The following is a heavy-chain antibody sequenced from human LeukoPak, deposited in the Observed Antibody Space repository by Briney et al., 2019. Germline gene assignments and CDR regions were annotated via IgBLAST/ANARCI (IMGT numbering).Heavy chain of an antibody. V-gene: IGHV3-21*01. CDR2: ISSSSSYI. D-gene: IGHD3-10*01. CDR3: ARGENYYGSGSSS. J-gene: IGHJ4*02. CDR1: GFTFSSHS. Sequence: GGSLRLSCAASGFTFSSHSMNWVRQAPGKGLEWVSCISSSSSYIYYADSVKGRFTISRDNAKNSLYLQMNSLRAEDTAVYYCARGENYYGSGSSSWGLGTLVTVSS.